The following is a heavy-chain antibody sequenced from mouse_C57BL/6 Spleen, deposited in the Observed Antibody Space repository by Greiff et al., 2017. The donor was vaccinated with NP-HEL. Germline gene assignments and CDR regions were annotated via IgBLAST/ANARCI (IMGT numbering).Heavy chain of an antibody. CDR2: IDPSDSYT. V-gene: IGHV1-69*01. CDR1: GYTFTSYW. CDR3: AINWLTH. D-gene: IGHD4-1*02. Sequence: QVHVKQPGAELVMPGASVKLSCKASGYTFTSYWMHWVKQRPGQGLEWIGEIDPSDSYTNYNQKFKGKSTLTVDKSSSTAYMQLSSLTSEDSAVYYCAINWLTHWGQGTTLTVSS. J-gene: IGHJ2*01.